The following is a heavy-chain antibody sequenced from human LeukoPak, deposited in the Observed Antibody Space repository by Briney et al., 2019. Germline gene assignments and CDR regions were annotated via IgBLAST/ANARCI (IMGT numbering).Heavy chain of an antibody. Sequence: GGSLRLSCAASGFTFSSYAMHWVRQAPGKGLEWVAVISYDGSNKYYADSVKGRFTISRDNSKNTLYLQMNSLRAEDTAVYYCASDHSSSVNSFDPWGQGTLVTVSS. J-gene: IGHJ5*02. CDR1: GFTFSSYA. D-gene: IGHD6-6*01. CDR3: ASDHSSSVNSFDP. CDR2: ISYDGSNK. V-gene: IGHV3-30*04.